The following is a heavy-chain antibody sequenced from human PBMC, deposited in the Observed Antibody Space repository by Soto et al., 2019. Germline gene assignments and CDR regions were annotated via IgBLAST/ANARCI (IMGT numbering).Heavy chain of an antibody. CDR3: ARQGSN. Sequence: WETLSLTCTVSGVSISNSSYYWGWIRRPPGKGLEWIGTIYYSGITYYNPSLKSRVTISVDTSKNQFSLKLTSVTAADTAVYYCARQGSNWGQGTLVTVSS. V-gene: IGHV4-39*01. J-gene: IGHJ4*02. CDR2: IYYSGIT. CDR1: GVSISNSSYY.